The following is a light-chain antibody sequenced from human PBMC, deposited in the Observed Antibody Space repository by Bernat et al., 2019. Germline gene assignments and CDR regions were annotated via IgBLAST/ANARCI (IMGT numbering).Light chain of an antibody. CDR2: EVS. Sequence: QSALTQPPSASGSPGQSVTISCTGTSSDVGGYNYVSWYQQRPGKAPKLMIYEVSKRPSGVPDRFSGSKTGNTASRTVSGLQAGDEADYYSRSYAGRKIGVFGTGTTVTVL. CDR1: SSDVGGYNY. J-gene: IGLJ1*01. CDR3: RSYAGRKIGV. V-gene: IGLV2-8*01.